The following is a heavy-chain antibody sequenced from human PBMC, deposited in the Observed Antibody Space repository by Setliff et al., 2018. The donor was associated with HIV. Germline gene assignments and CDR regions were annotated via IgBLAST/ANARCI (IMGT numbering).Heavy chain of an antibody. D-gene: IGHD6-13*01. CDR3: VKEYHTAATDTRVANYFDY. V-gene: IGHV1-46*01. Sequence: ASVKVSCKASGYTFTSCFMHWVRQAPGQELEYMGIINPSDGTTDYTQKFQDRVTMTSDTSTSTVYMELRSLRSEDTAIYYCVKEYHTAATDTRVANYFDYWGQGTLVTVSS. CDR2: INPSDGTT. J-gene: IGHJ4*02. CDR1: GYTFTSCF.